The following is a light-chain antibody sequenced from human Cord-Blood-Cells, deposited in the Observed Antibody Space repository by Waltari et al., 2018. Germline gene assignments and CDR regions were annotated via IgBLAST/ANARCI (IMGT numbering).Light chain of an antibody. V-gene: IGKV1-39*01. Sequence: DIQMTQSPSSLSASVGDRVTITCRASQSISSYLNWYQQKPGKAPKLLIYAASSLQSGVPSRFSGSGPGTDFTLTISSLQPEDFATYYCQKINRTPGTFGQGTKGEIK. J-gene: IGKJ1*01. CDR1: QSISSY. CDR3: QKINRTPGT. CDR2: AAS.